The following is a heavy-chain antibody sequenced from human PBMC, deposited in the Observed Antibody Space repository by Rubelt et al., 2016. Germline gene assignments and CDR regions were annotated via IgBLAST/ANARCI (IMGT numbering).Heavy chain of an antibody. CDR1: GFAFNDYA. Sequence: QLVESGGGLVQPGRSLRLSCTASGFAFNDYAMNWVRQAPGKGLEWVSAMSGSGGNTYYADSVKGRFTISRDNSKNTLYVQMNSLRAEDAAVYYCAKELTGVATIGYYFDNWGQGTLVTVSS. CDR3: AKELTGVATIGYYFDN. J-gene: IGHJ4*02. V-gene: IGHV3-23*04. CDR2: MSGSGGNT. D-gene: IGHD5-12*01.